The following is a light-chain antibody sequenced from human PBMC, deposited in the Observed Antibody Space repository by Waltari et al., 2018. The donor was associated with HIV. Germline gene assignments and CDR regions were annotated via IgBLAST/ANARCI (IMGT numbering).Light chain of an antibody. CDR1: SSDIGNYKY. Sequence: QSALTQPASVSGSPGQSITIPCTRASSDIGNYKYGSWYQHHHGIAPKLIIYEDNNRPSGVSNRFSGSKSGKTASLTISGLQAEDESDYYCSSYTDSSVIFGGGTKVTVL. CDR2: EDN. CDR3: SSYTDSSVI. V-gene: IGLV2-14*01. J-gene: IGLJ2*01.